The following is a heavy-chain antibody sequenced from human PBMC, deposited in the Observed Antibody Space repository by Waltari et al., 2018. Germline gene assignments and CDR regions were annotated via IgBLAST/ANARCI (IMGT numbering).Heavy chain of an antibody. Sequence: QVQLQESGPGLLKPSETLSLSFTVYGGALNGYYCSWIRQPAGEGLEWVGRSYPSEITNYTPSLKSRVTMSVDTSRNQFSLKLTSVTGADTAIYYCARSIVVVPAANYYYYYYYMDVWGKGTTVTISS. CDR1: GGALNGYY. D-gene: IGHD2-2*01. J-gene: IGHJ6*03. CDR3: ARSIVVVPAANYYYYYYYMDV. V-gene: IGHV4-4*07. CDR2: SYPSEIT.